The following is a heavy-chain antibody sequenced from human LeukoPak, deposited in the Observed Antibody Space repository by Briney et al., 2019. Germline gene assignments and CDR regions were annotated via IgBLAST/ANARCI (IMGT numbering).Heavy chain of an antibody. V-gene: IGHV4-39*07. CDR2: IYYSGST. CDR1: GGSISSSSYY. D-gene: IGHD2-21*02. CDR3: ARADGDCLDY. J-gene: IGHJ4*02. Sequence: KASETLSLTCTVSGGSISSSSYYWGWIRQPPGKGLEWIGSIYYSGSTYYNPSLKSRVTISVDTSKNQFSLKLSSVTAADTAVYYCARADGDCLDYWGQGTLVTVSS.